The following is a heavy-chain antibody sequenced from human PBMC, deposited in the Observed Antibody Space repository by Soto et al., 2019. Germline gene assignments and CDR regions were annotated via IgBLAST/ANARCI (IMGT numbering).Heavy chain of an antibody. J-gene: IGHJ4*02. CDR2: IHYSGSA. Sequence: SETLSLTCTVSGGSITGYYWSWIRQPPGKGLQWIGNIHYSGSANYNPSLKSRVTISVDTSKNQFFLNLTSVTAADTALYFCARRDYSTSSLGPFDYWGQGILVTVSS. V-gene: IGHV4-59*01. D-gene: IGHD6-6*01. CDR1: GGSITGYY. CDR3: ARRDYSTSSLGPFDY.